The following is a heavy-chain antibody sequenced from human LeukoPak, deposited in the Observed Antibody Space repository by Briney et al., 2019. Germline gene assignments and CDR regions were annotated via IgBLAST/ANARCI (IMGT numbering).Heavy chain of an antibody. CDR1: GYTLTELS. V-gene: IGHV1-18*01. CDR2: ISAYNGNT. D-gene: IGHD2-2*01. CDR3: ASGVVVPAATGYYYGMDV. Sequence: ASVKVSCKVSGYTLTELSMHWVRQAPGKGLEWMGWISAYNGNTNYAQKLQGRVTMTTDTSTSTAYMELRSLRSDDTAVYYCASGVVVPAATGYYYGMDVWGQGTTVTVSS. J-gene: IGHJ6*02.